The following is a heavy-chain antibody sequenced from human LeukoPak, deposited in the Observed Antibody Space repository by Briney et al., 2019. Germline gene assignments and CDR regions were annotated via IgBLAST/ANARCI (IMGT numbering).Heavy chain of an antibody. Sequence: SETLSLTCTVSGGSISGYHWAWIRQPPGQGLEWIGYIYFSGSTNYNPSLTSRVTISLDKSKNQFSLKLSSVTAADTAVYYCARGLKQWLGYFDYWGQGTLVTVSS. CDR1: GGSISGYH. V-gene: IGHV4-59*12. J-gene: IGHJ4*02. D-gene: IGHD6-19*01. CDR3: ARGLKQWLGYFDY. CDR2: IYFSGST.